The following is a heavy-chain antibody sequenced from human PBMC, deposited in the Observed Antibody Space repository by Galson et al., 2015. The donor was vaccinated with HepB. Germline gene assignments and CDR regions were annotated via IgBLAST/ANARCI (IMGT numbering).Heavy chain of an antibody. CDR1: GFTFRTYT. J-gene: IGHJ5*01. CDR2: ISSDGSKN. Sequence: SLRLSCAASGFTFRTYTFHWFRQAPGKGLEWVALISSDGSKNNYADSARGRFTISRDNSWNTVYLQMSGLRPEDTAVYYCARAENCGGGECWLVDSWGLGTLVTVSS. V-gene: IGHV3-30*04. CDR3: ARAENCGGGECWLVDS. D-gene: IGHD2-21*01.